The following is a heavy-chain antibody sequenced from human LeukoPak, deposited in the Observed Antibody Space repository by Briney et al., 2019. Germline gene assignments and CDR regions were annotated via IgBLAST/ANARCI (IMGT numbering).Heavy chain of an antibody. Sequence: ASVKVSFKGSGGTFSNYAISWVRQAPGQGLEWMGGIIPIFGTGNYAQKFQGRVTITADESTSTAYMELSSLRSEDTAVYFCARDFHYSGSGSYYNRAFDIWGQGTVVTVSS. J-gene: IGHJ3*02. CDR2: IIPIFGTG. CDR3: ARDFHYSGSGSYYNRAFDI. V-gene: IGHV1-69*13. D-gene: IGHD3-10*01. CDR1: GGTFSNYA.